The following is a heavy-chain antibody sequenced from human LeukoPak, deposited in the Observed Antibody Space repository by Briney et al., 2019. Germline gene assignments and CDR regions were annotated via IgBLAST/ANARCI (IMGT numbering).Heavy chain of an antibody. J-gene: IGHJ5*02. CDR1: GGSISSYY. CDR3: ARDEEGAILS. V-gene: IGHV4-59*01. Sequence: KTSETLSLTCTVSGGSISSYYWSWIRQPPGKGLEWIGYIYYSGSTNYNPSLKSRVTISVDTSKNQFSLKLSSVTAADTAVYYCARDEEGAILSWGQGTLVTVSS. CDR2: IYYSGST. D-gene: IGHD1-26*01.